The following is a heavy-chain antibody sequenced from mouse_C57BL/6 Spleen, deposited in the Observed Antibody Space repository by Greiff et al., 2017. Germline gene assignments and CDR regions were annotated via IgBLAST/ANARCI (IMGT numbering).Heavy chain of an antibody. CDR3: TRVYAMDY. J-gene: IGHJ4*01. Sequence: VKLMESGAELVRPGASVTLSCKASGYTFTDYEMHWVKQTPVHGLEWIGAIDPETGGTAYNQKFKGKAILTADKSSSTAYMELRSLTSEDSAVYYCTRVYAMDYWGQGTSVTVSS. V-gene: IGHV1-15*01. CDR2: IDPETGGT. CDR1: GYTFTDYE.